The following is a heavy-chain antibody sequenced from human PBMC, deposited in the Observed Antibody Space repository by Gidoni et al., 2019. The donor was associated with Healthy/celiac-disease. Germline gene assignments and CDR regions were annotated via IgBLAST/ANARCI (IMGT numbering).Heavy chain of an antibody. CDR1: GCPICSYY. Sequence: QVHLHDSGRRLAKPSATLYLPCTVPGCPICSYYWSWIRQPPGKGLAWIGYMYYSGNTNYNPSLKSRVTISVDTSKNQCSLRLSSVTAADTAVYYCAQGEPDSSNWYYFDYWGQGTLVTVSS. J-gene: IGHJ4*02. V-gene: IGHV4-59*01. CDR2: MYYSGNT. D-gene: IGHD6-13*01. CDR3: AQGEPDSSNWYYFDY.